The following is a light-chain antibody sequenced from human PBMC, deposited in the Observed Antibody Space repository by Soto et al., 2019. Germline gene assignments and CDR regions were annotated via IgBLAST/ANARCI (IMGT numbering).Light chain of an antibody. CDR2: QVS. CDR1: QSLLYINGVIC. V-gene: IGKV2D-30*01. Sequence: DVVMTQYPLSLSVSLGQPASISCRSSQSLLYINGVICLNWFQQRPGKSPRRLIYQVSDLDSGVPDRFSGSGAGTNFTLKITRVEADDVGIYYCMQAIHLPWTFGQGTRVEIK. CDR3: MQAIHLPWT. J-gene: IGKJ1*01.